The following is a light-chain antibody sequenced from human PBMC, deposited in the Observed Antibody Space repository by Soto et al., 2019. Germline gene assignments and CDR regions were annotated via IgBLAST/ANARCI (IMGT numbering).Light chain of an antibody. CDR3: QQSYSTPRT. CDR2: AAS. V-gene: IGKV1-39*01. Sequence: DIQMTQSPSSLSASVGDRVTITCRASQSISSYLNWYQQKPGKAHKXLIYAASSLQSGVPSRFSGSGSGTDVTITISSLQPEDFETYYCQQSYSTPRTFGQGTKVDIK. CDR1: QSISSY. J-gene: IGKJ1*01.